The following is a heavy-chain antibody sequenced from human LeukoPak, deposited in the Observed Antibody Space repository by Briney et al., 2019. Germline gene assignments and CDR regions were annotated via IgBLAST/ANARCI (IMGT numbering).Heavy chain of an antibody. Sequence: SETLSLTCIVSGGAISSYYWNWIRQPPGKGLEWIGEINHSGSTNYNPSLKSRVTISVDTSKNQFSLKLSSVTAADTAVYYCARRFGSGWSPIDHWGQGTLVTVSS. J-gene: IGHJ4*02. CDR3: ARRFGSGWSPIDH. CDR1: GGAISSYY. V-gene: IGHV4-34*01. D-gene: IGHD6-19*01. CDR2: INHSGST.